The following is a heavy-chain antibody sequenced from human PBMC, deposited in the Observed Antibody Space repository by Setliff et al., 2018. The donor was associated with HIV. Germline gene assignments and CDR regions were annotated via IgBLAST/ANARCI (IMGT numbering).Heavy chain of an antibody. Sequence: PGGSLRLSCAASGFPFSAYIMNWVRQAPGKGLEWISYISGSSTTIYYADSVKGRFIISRDNAKNSLYLQMNSLRAEDTAVYYCAKVATWTGTTYYLESWGQGTLVTVSS. CDR1: GFPFSAYI. D-gene: IGHD1-1*01. CDR3: AKVATWTGTTYYLES. CDR2: ISGSSTTI. V-gene: IGHV3-48*01. J-gene: IGHJ4*02.